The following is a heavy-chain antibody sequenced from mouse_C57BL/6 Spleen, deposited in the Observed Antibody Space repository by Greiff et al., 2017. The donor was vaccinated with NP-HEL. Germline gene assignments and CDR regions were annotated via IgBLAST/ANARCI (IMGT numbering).Heavy chain of an antibody. V-gene: IGHV5-17*01. CDR1: GFTFSDYG. D-gene: IGHD2-13*01. CDR3: ARRSYGDSGYFDV. CDR2: ISSGSSTI. J-gene: IGHJ1*03. Sequence: DVMLVESGGGLVKPGGSLKLSCAASGFTFSDYGMHWVRQAPEKGLEWVAYISSGSSTIYYADTVKGRFTISRDNAKNTLFLQMTSLRSEDTAMYYCARRSYGDSGYFDVWGTGTTVTVSS.